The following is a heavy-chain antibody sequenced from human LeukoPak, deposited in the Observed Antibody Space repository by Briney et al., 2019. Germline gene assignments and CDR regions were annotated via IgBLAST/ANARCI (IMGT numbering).Heavy chain of an antibody. J-gene: IGHJ4*02. CDR1: GFTFSSSA. CDR2: ISGSGSGGST. CDR3: AKSGYNRFDY. Sequence: GGSLRLSCAASGFTFSSSAMSWVRQAPGKGLEWVSNISGSGSGGSTYYADSVKGRFTISRDNSKNTLYLQMNSLSAEDTAVYYCAKSGYNRFDYWGQGTLVTVSS. D-gene: IGHD5-24*01. V-gene: IGHV3-23*01.